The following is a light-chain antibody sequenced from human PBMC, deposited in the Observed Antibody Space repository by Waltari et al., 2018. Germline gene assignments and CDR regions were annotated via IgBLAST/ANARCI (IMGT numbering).Light chain of an antibody. V-gene: IGLV1-47*01. J-gene: IGLJ2*01. CDR3: AAWDDSLEEV. Sequence: SVLTQPPSASGTPGQRVTISCSGSSSNIGSNPVYWYQQLPGMAPTLLIYRNNQRPSGVPDRFSGSKSGTSASLAISGLRSEDEAHYYCAAWDDSLEEVFGGGTKLTVL. CDR1: SSNIGSNP. CDR2: RNN.